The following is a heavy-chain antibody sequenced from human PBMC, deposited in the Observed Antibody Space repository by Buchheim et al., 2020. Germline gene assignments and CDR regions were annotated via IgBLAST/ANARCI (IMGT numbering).Heavy chain of an antibody. CDR3: ARGRVVVLPTGTYYYYGMDV. Sequence: QVQLVESGGGVVQPGRSLKLSCAASGFTFSNYAMHWVRQAPGKGLEWVAVISYDGSNKYYADSVKGRFTISRDNSKNTLYLTMTSLRAEGTAVFYCARGRVVVLPTGTYYYYGMDVWGQGTT. CDR2: ISYDGSNK. CDR1: GFTFSNYA. V-gene: IGHV3-30*04. J-gene: IGHJ6*02. D-gene: IGHD2-2*01.